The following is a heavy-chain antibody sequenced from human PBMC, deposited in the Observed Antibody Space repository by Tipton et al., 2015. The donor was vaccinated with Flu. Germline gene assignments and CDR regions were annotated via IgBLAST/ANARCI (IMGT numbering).Heavy chain of an antibody. V-gene: IGHV4-4*07. CDR3: ARGSGSGTFMIFDF. CDR1: GGSLSSYY. Sequence: TLSLTCTVSGGSLSSYYWSWIRQPAGKGLEWIGRIYTSGGTKFNPSLRGRLTMSVDASKKGFSLKLSSVTAADTAVYYCARGSGSGTFMIFDFWGQGTLVTVSS. CDR2: IYTSGGT. D-gene: IGHD3-10*01. J-gene: IGHJ4*02.